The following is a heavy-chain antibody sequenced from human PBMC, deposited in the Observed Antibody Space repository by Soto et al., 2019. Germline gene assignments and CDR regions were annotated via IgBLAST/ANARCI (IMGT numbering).Heavy chain of an antibody. CDR1: GYTFTSYA. V-gene: IGHV1-3*01. CDR2: INAGNGNT. D-gene: IGHD3-22*01. Sequence: ASVKVSCKASGYTFTSYAMHWVRQAPGQRLEWMGWINAGNGNTGYAQKFQGRVTMTRNTSISTAYMELSSLRSEDTAVYYCARLHYYDSSGYSWGQGTLVTVSS. CDR3: ARLHYYDSSGYS. J-gene: IGHJ5*02.